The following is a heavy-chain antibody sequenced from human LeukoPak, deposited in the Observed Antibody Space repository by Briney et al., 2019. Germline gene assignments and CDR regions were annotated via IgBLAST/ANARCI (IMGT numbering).Heavy chain of an antibody. CDR1: GYTFTGYY. Sequence: GASVKVSCKASGYTFTGYYMHWVRQAPGQGLEWMGRINPNSGGTNYAQKFQGRVTMTRDTSISTAYMELSRLRSDDTAVYYCARVGDYVWGSYRYTDIDYWGRGTLDTVSS. CDR2: INPNSGGT. CDR3: ARVGDYVWGSYRYTDIDY. V-gene: IGHV1-2*06. D-gene: IGHD3-16*02. J-gene: IGHJ4*02.